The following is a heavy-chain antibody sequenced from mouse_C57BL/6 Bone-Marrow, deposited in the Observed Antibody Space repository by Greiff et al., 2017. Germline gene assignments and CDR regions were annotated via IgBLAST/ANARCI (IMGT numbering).Heavy chain of an antibody. CDR1: GYSFTDYN. CDR2: INPNYGTT. D-gene: IGHD3-2*02. V-gene: IGHV1-39*01. CDR3: ARSAQALFLYAMDY. Sequence: LQESGPELVKPGASVKISCKASGYSFTDYNMNWVKQSNGKSLEWIGVINPNYGTTSYNQKFKGKATLTVDQSSSTAYMQLNSLTSEDSAVYYCARSAQALFLYAMDYWGQGTSVTVSS. J-gene: IGHJ4*01.